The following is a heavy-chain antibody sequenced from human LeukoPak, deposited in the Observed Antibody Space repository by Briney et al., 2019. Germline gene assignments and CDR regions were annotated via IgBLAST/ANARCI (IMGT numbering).Heavy chain of an antibody. CDR2: IHPDGGSI. CDR3: ASGYLDYGGTSH. J-gene: IGHJ4*02. V-gene: IGHV3-74*01. Sequence: GGSLRLSCAASGFTFSDYWMHWVRQAAGKGLLWVSRIHPDGGSIDYAASVKGRFTISRDNAKNTLYLQMNSLRAEDTAVYYCASGYLDYGGTSHWGQGTLVTVSS. CDR1: GFTFSDYW. D-gene: IGHD4-23*01.